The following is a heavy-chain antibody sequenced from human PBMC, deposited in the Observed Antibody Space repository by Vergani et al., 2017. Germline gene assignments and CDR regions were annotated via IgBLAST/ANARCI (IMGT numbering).Heavy chain of an antibody. J-gene: IGHJ5*02. CDR3: ARDSWTSELRGVYWFDT. V-gene: IGHV4-4*07. CDR2: IHSSGTT. CDR1: GASISSNW. Sequence: QLQLQESGPGLVEPSETLSLTCTVSGASISSNWWSWVRQSPGKGLEWIGRIHSSGTTNYNPSLKSRVTLSVDTSKNQLSLRMTSVTAADTAVYYCARDSWTSELRGVYWFDTWGQGTLVSVSS. D-gene: IGHD3-10*01.